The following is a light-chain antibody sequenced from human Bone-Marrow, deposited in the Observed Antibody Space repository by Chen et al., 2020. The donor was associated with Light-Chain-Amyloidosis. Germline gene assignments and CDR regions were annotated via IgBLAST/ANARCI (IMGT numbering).Light chain of an antibody. CDR2: EVT. CDR1: SSDVGGDNH. V-gene: IGLV2-14*01. Sequence: QSALTQPASVSGSPGQSITISCTGTSSDVGGDNHVSWYQQHPDKAPKLMIYEVTNRPSWVPARFSVSQSDNTGSLTICGLQTADEADYFCSSYTITNPLVFASGTRVTVL. CDR3: SSYTITNPLV. J-gene: IGLJ1*01.